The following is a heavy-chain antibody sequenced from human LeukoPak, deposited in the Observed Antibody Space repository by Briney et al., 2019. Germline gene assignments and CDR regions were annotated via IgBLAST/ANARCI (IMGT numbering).Heavy chain of an antibody. V-gene: IGHV3-7*01. CDR1: GFIISGYW. D-gene: IGHD3/OR15-3a*01. CDR2: MKQDGSER. J-gene: IGHJ4*02. Sequence: PGGSLRLSCAASGFIISGYWMTWVRQDPGKGLEWVANMKQDGSERYYVDSVKGRVTISRDNAKSSLYLQMNSLRGEDTAVYYCARYLDFRADYYFDYWGQGTLVTVSS. CDR3: ARYLDFRADYYFDY.